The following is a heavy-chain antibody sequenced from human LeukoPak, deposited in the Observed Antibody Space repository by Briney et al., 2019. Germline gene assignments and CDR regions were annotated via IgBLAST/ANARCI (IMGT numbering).Heavy chain of an antibody. V-gene: IGHV4-59*08. CDR2: IYYSGST. Sequence: SETLSLTCTVSGGSISTYYWSWIRQPPGEGLEWIGYIYYSGSTNYNPSLKSRVTISVDTSRNQFSLKLSSVTAADTAVYYCASGTGTTHAFDIWGQGTMVTVSS. CDR3: ASGTGTTHAFDI. J-gene: IGHJ3*02. D-gene: IGHD1-7*01. CDR1: GGSISTYY.